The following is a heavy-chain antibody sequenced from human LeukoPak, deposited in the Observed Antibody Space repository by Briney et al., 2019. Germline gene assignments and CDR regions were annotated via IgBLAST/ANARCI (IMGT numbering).Heavy chain of an antibody. CDR3: ARIRGYSYGHDAFDI. CDR1: GGSISSYY. Sequence: KPSETLSLTCTVSGGSISSYYWSWIRQPPGKGLEWIGYIYYSGSTNYNPSLKSRVTISVETSKNQFSLKLSSVTAADTAVYYCARIRGYSYGHDAFDIWGQGTMVTVSS. V-gene: IGHV4-59*01. J-gene: IGHJ3*02. D-gene: IGHD5-18*01. CDR2: IYYSGST.